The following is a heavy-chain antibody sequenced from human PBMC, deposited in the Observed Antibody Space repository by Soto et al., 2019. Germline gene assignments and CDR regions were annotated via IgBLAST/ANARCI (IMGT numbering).Heavy chain of an antibody. V-gene: IGHV4-39*01. CDR1: GGSISSGGYY. CDR3: ARAYGYYFYY. D-gene: IGHD4-17*01. Sequence: PSETLSLTCTVSGGSISSGGYYWSWIRQSPGKGMEWIGSIYYNGGAIYNPSLKSRVTISVDTSKTQFSLDLGSVTTTDTTVYYCARAYGYYFYYWGQGTLVTVSS. CDR2: IYYNGGA. J-gene: IGHJ4*02.